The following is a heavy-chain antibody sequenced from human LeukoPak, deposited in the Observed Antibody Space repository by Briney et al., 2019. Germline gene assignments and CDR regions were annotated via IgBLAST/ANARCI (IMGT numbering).Heavy chain of an antibody. CDR1: GGTFSSYA. CDR3: ARITSGYYYGSGAYYFDY. D-gene: IGHD3-10*01. Sequence: SVKVSCKASGGTFSSYAISWVRQAPGQGLEWMGGIIPIFGTANYAQKFQGRVTITADESTSTGYMELSSLRSEDTAVYYCARITSGYYYGSGAYYFDYWGQGTLVTVSS. V-gene: IGHV1-69*13. CDR2: IIPIFGTA. J-gene: IGHJ4*02.